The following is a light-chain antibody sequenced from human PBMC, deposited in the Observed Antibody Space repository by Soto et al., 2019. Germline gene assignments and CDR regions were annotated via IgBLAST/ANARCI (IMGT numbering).Light chain of an antibody. CDR2: KNN. J-gene: IGLJ7*01. CDR1: RSNIGSSN. Sequence: QLVLTQPPSASGTPGQRVTISCSGSRSNIGSSNVYWYQQLPGTAPKLLIYKNNQRRSGVPARFSGCKTGTSASLAISGLRSADEADYYCAAWDDSLSGAVFGGGTQLTVL. CDR3: AAWDDSLSGAV. V-gene: IGLV1-47*01.